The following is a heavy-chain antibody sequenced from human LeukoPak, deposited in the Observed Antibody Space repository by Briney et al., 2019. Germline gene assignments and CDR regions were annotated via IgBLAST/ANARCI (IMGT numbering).Heavy chain of an antibody. CDR2: ISSSSSYI. Sequence: GGSLRLSCAASGFTFSSYSMNWVRQAPGKGLEWASSISSSSSYIYYADSVKGRFTISRDNAKNSLYLQMNSLRAEDTAVYYCARAGIVGAKSDAFDIWGQGTMVTVSS. CDR1: GFTFSSYS. V-gene: IGHV3-21*01. J-gene: IGHJ3*02. D-gene: IGHD1-26*01. CDR3: ARAGIVGAKSDAFDI.